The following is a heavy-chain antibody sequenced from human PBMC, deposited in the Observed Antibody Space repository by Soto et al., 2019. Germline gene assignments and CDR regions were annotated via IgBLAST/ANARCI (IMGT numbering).Heavy chain of an antibody. Sequence: PVGSLRLSCAASGFTFDDYAMHWVRQAPGKGLEWVSGISWNSGSIGYADSVKGRFTISRDNAKNSLYLQMNSLRAEDTALYYCAKDMSIAAPPGAFDIWGQGTMVTV. CDR3: AKDMSIAAPPGAFDI. J-gene: IGHJ3*02. CDR1: GFTFDDYA. V-gene: IGHV3-9*01. CDR2: ISWNSGSI. D-gene: IGHD6-6*01.